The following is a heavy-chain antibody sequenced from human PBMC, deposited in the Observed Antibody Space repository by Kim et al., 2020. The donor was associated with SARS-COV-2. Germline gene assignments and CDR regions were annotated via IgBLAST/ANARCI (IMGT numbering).Heavy chain of an antibody. Sequence: SETLSLTCAVYGGSFSGYYWSWIRQPPGKGLEWIGEINHSGSTNYNPSLKSRVTISVDTSKNQFSLKLSSVTAADTAVYYCATPGRRWWSGGQGFDYWGQGTLVTVSS. V-gene: IGHV4-34*01. CDR3: ATPGRRWWSGGQGFDY. CDR2: INHSGST. CDR1: GGSFSGYY. J-gene: IGHJ4*02. D-gene: IGHD2-15*01.